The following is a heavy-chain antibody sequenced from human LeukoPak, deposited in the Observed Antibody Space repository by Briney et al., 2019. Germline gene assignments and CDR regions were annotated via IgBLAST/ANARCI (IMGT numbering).Heavy chain of an antibody. D-gene: IGHD6-13*01. CDR3: AKGKSSSWYQEGYYYMDV. CDR1: GFTFDDYA. CDR2: ISWDGGST. V-gene: IGHV3-43D*03. J-gene: IGHJ6*03. Sequence: GGSLRLSCAASGFTFDDYAMHWVRQAPGKGLEWVSLISWDGGSTYYADSVKGRFTISRDNSKNSLYLQMNSLRAEDTALYYCAKGKSSSWYQEGYYYMDVWGKGTTVTVSS.